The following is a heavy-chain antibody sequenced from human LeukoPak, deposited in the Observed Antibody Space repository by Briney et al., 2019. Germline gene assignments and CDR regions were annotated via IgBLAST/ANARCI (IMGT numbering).Heavy chain of an antibody. D-gene: IGHD6-13*01. CDR1: GGSFSGYY. V-gene: IGHV4-34*01. Sequence: SETLSLTCAVYGGSFSGYYWSWIRQPPGKGLEWIGEINHSGSTNYNPSLKSRVTISVDTSKNQFSLKLSSVTAADTAVYYCARGGARYSSSWSGSLDIWGQGTMVTVSS. CDR2: INHSGST. J-gene: IGHJ3*02. CDR3: ARGGARYSSSWSGSLDI.